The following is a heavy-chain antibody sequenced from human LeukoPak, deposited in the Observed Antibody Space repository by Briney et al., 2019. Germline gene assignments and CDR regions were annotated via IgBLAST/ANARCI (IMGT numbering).Heavy chain of an antibody. V-gene: IGHV3-48*03. CDR1: GFTFSSYE. D-gene: IGHD4-23*01. J-gene: IGHJ3*02. Sequence: GSLRLSCAASGFTFSSYEMNWVRQAPGKGLEWVSYISSSGSTIYYADSVKGRFTISRDNAKNSLYLQMNSLRAEDTAVYYCAKMGGVVTTAHDAFDIWGQGTMVTVSS. CDR3: AKMGGVVTTAHDAFDI. CDR2: ISSSGSTI.